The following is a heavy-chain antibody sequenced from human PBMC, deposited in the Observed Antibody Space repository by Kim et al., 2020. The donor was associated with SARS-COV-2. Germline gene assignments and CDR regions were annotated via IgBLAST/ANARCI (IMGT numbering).Heavy chain of an antibody. CDR3: ARPRITMVRGHGAFDP. CDR1: GGSISSSSYY. V-gene: IGHV4-39*01. J-gene: IGHJ5*02. CDR2: IYYSGST. D-gene: IGHD3-10*01. Sequence: SETLSLTCTVSGGSISSSSYYWGWIRQPPGKGLEWIGSIYYSGSTYYNPSLKSRVTISVDTSKNQFSLKLSSVTAADTAVYYCARPRITMVRGHGAFDPWGQGTLVTVSS.